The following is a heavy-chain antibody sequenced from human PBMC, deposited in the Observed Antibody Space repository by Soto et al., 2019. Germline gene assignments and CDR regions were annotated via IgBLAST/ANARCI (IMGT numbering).Heavy chain of an antibody. CDR1: GGSISSNY. CDR2: VYNSGST. Sequence: LSLTCTVSGGSISSNYWTWIRQPPGKGLEWIGYVYNSGSTNYNPSLKSRVTISEDTSKSQFSLKVNSMTAADTAAYYCARYRREAVAGYTLDNWGQGILVTVSS. D-gene: IGHD6-13*01. J-gene: IGHJ4*02. V-gene: IGHV4-59*01. CDR3: ARYRREAVAGYTLDN.